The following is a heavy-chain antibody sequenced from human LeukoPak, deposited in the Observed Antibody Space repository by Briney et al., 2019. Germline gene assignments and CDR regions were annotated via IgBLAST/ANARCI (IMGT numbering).Heavy chain of an antibody. D-gene: IGHD2-2*01. CDR3: AVGAYQLLSYYFDY. V-gene: IGHV4-31*11. Sequence: PSETLSLTCAVYGGSFSGYYWSWIRQHPGKGLEWIGYIYYSGSTYYNPSLKSRVTISVDTSKNQFSLKLSSVTAADTAVYYCAVGAYQLLSYYFDYWGQGTLVTVSS. CDR1: GGSFSGYY. J-gene: IGHJ4*02. CDR2: IYYSGST.